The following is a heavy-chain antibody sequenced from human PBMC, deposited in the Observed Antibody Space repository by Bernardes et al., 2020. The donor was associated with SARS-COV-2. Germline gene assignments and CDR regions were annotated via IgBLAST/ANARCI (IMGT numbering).Heavy chain of an antibody. D-gene: IGHD6-19*01. J-gene: IGHJ3*02. V-gene: IGHV3-23*01. Sequence: GSLRLSCAASGFTFSSCAMSWVRQAPGKGLEWVSIIPDNGRTTYYADSVKGRFTISRDNSRNTLYLQMESLTAEDTARYYCAKAPGSGWDDGVLGALHIWGQGTSVIVTS. CDR3: AKAPGSGWDDGVLGALHI. CDR1: GFTFSSCA. CDR2: IPDNGRTT.